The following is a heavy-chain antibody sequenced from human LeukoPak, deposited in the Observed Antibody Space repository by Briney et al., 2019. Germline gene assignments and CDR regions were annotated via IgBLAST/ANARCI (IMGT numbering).Heavy chain of an antibody. D-gene: IGHD1-26*01. V-gene: IGHV3-30*03. Sequence: GGSLRLSCSASGFAFSTYAMHWVRQAPGKGLEWVAVISYDGSYKDYGDPVKGRFNLSRDNSKSTVFLEMSSLRAEDTAVYHCARARLQWEVRYPRFDSWGQGTLVTVSS. CDR3: ARARLQWEVRYPRFDS. CDR1: GFAFSTYA. J-gene: IGHJ4*02. CDR2: ISYDGSYK.